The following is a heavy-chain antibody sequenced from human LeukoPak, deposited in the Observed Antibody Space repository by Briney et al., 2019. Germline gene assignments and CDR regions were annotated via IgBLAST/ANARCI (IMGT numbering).Heavy chain of an antibody. V-gene: IGHV3-30-3*01. Sequence: GGSLRLSCEASGFTFSNYWMHWVRQTPGKGLEWVAVISYDGSNKYYADSVKGRFTISRDNSKNTLYLQMNSLRAEDTAVYYCARDRTPGIAVAGTFDYWGQGTLVTVSS. CDR1: GFTFSNYW. D-gene: IGHD6-19*01. J-gene: IGHJ4*02. CDR2: ISYDGSNK. CDR3: ARDRTPGIAVAGTFDY.